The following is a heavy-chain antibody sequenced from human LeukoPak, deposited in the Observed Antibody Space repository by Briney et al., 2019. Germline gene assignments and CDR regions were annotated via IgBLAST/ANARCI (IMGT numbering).Heavy chain of an antibody. D-gene: IGHD1-1*01. CDR1: GYTFTGYY. Sequence: ASVKVSFKASGYTFTGYYMHLVRQPRGQGLEWMGWINPNSGGTNYAQKLQGRVTLTWDTSLSTAYMELSSLRSDDTAVYYCARDWNDVADYWGQGTLVTVSS. CDR2: INPNSGGT. CDR3: ARDWNDVADY. J-gene: IGHJ4*02. V-gene: IGHV1-2*02.